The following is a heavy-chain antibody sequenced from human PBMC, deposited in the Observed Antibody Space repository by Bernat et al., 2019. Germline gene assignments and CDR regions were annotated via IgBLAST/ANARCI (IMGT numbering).Heavy chain of an antibody. D-gene: IGHD7-27*01. CDR1: GFTFSSYA. Sequence: EVQLVESGGGLVQPGGSLRLSCSASGFTFSSYAMHWVRQAPGKGLEYVSAISSNGGSTYYADSVKGRFTISRDNSKNTLYLQMSSLRAEDTAVYYCVMLVELGDNWFDPWGQGTLVTVSS. J-gene: IGHJ5*02. CDR3: VMLVELGDNWFDP. V-gene: IGHV3-64D*06. CDR2: ISSNGGST.